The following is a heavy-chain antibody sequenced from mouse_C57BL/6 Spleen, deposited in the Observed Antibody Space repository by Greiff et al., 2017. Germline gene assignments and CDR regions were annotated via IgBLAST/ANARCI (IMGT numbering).Heavy chain of an antibody. CDR1: GYTFTSYW. V-gene: IGHV1-69*01. Sequence: QVQLQQPGAELVMPGASVKLSCKASGYTFTSYWMHWVKQRPGQGLEWIGEIDPSDSYTNYNQKFKGKSTLTVDKSSSTAYMQLSSLTSEDSAVYYCARSDSSGYGADWGQGTLVTVSA. J-gene: IGHJ3*01. CDR2: IDPSDSYT. CDR3: ARSDSSGYGAD. D-gene: IGHD3-2*02.